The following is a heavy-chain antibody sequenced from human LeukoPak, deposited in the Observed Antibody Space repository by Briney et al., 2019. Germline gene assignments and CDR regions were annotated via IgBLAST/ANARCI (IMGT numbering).Heavy chain of an antibody. Sequence: PGGSLRLSCAASGFTFSSYWMHWVRQAPGKGLVWVSRINSDGSSTSYADSVKGRFTISRDNAKNTLYLQMNSLRAEDTAVYYCVSSILWGPHVVWGQGTTVTVSS. CDR1: GFTFSSYW. J-gene: IGHJ6*02. D-gene: IGHD2-21*01. CDR2: INSDGSST. CDR3: VSSILWGPHVV. V-gene: IGHV3-74*01.